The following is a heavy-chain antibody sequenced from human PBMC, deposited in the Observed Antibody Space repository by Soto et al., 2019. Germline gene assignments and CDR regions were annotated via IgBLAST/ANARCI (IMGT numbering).Heavy chain of an antibody. CDR3: ARDPLAYCGGDCYSNLYYFDY. CDR1: GGAFSSYA. CDR2: IIPIFGTA. J-gene: IGHJ4*02. V-gene: IGHV1-69*13. D-gene: IGHD2-21*02. Sequence: SVKVSCKASGGAFSSYAISWVRQAPGQGLEWMGGIIPIFGTANYAQKFQGRVTITADESTSTAYMELSSLRSEDTAVYYCARDPLAYCGGDCYSNLYYFDYWGQGTLVTVSS.